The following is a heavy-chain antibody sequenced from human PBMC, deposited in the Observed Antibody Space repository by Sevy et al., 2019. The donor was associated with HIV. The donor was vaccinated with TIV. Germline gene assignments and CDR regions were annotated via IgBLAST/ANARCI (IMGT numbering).Heavy chain of an antibody. V-gene: IGHV3-33*01. J-gene: IGHJ6*02. CDR1: GFTLSSYG. CDR3: ARDRLGITISAEWGGGMDV. CDR2: IRYDGSNK. Sequence: GGSLRLSCAASGFTLSSYGMHWVRQAPGKGLEWVAVIRYDGSNKYYADSVKGRFTISRENSKKTLYLQMNSLRAEDTDVYYCARDRLGITISAEWGGGMDVWGQGTTVTVSS. D-gene: IGHD3-3*01.